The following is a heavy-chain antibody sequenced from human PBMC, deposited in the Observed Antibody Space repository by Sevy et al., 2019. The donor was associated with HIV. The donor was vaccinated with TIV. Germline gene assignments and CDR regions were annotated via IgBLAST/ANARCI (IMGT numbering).Heavy chain of an antibody. V-gene: IGHV4-4*08. J-gene: IGHJ4*02. CDR1: DDSINSYY. Sequence: SETLSLTCTVSDDSINSYYWSWIRQPPGKGLEWIGYIYNKMGSTRYSPALTSRVTISVDTSKNKFSLRRTSVTAADTAVYYCARGAVVIGTAATPVLDFWGQGSLVTVSS. D-gene: IGHD2-2*01. CDR2: IYNKMGST. CDR3: ARGAVVIGTAATPVLDF.